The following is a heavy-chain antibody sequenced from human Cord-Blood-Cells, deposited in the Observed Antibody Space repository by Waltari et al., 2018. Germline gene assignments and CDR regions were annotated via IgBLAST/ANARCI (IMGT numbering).Heavy chain of an antibody. V-gene: IGHV4-4*07. CDR2: IYTSGST. Sequence: QVQLQESGPGLVQPSETLSLTCTVSGGSISSYYCSWLRQPAGKGLEWIGRIYTSGSTNYNPSLKSRVTMSVDTSKNQFSLKLSSVTAADTAVYYCARERIVGATGWFDPWGQGTLVTVSS. D-gene: IGHD1-26*01. J-gene: IGHJ5*02. CDR3: ARERIVGATGWFDP. CDR1: GGSISSYY.